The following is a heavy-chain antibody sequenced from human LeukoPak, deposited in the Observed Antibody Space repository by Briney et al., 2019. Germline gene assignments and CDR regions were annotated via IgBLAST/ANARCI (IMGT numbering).Heavy chain of an antibody. CDR3: AKAQPNYYDSSGYLMVGLYYFDY. Sequence: GGSLRLSCAASGFTFSSYWMTWVRQAPGKGLEWVANIKQDGSEKYYVDSVKGRFTISRDNAKNSLYLQMNSLRAEDTAVYYCAKAQPNYYDSSGYLMVGLYYFDYWGQGTLVTVSS. CDR2: IKQDGSEK. D-gene: IGHD3-22*01. CDR1: GFTFSSYW. V-gene: IGHV3-7*01. J-gene: IGHJ4*02.